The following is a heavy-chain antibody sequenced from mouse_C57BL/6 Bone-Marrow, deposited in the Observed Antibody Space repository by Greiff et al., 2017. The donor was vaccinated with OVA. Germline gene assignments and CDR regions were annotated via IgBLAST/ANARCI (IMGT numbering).Heavy chain of an antibody. CDR2: ILTGSGST. V-gene: IGHV1-9*01. CDR3: ARESCYGSYGY. Sequence: QVQLQQSGAELMKPGASVKLSCKAPGYTFTGYWIEWVKQRPGHGLEWIGAILTGSGSTNYNEKVKGTATFTADTSYNSAYMQLSSLTTDDSSICDSARESCYGSYGYWGQGTLVTVSA. CDR1: GYTFTGYW. J-gene: IGHJ3*01. D-gene: IGHD1-1*01.